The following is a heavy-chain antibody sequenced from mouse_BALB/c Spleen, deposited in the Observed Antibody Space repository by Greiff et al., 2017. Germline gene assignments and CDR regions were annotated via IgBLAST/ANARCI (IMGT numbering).Heavy chain of an antibody. CDR1: GFSLTGYG. Sequence: QVQLKQSGPGLVAPSQSLSITCTVSGFSLTGYGVNWVRQPPGKGLEWLGMIWGDGSTDYNSALETRLSISKDNSKSQVFLKMNSLQTDDTARYYCAREDGYYDYAMDYWGQGTSVTVSS. D-gene: IGHD2-3*01. CDR3: AREDGYYDYAMDY. CDR2: IWGDGST. V-gene: IGHV2-6-7*01. J-gene: IGHJ4*01.